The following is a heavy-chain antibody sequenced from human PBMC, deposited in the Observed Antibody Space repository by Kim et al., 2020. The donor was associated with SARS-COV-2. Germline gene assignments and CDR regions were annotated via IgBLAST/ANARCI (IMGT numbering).Heavy chain of an antibody. CDR1: GFTFNNYG. V-gene: IGHV3-30*18. J-gene: IGHJ6*02. Sequence: GGSLRLSFAASGFTFNNYGIHWVRQAPGKGLEWVAVISYDGSNKYYADSVKGRFTISRDNSKNTLYLQMNSLRAEDTAVYYCAKELPPGYSSGWSYYYYGMDVWGQGTTVTVSS. D-gene: IGHD6-19*01. CDR3: AKELPPGYSSGWSYYYYGMDV. CDR2: ISYDGSNK.